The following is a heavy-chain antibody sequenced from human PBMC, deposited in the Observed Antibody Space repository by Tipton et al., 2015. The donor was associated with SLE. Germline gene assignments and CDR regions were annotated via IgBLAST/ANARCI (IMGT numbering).Heavy chain of an antibody. J-gene: IGHJ2*01. CDR2: IYIGGST. D-gene: IGHD3-16*01. Sequence: TLSLTCTVSRGSIGSGSYWSWIRQPAGKGLEWIGRIYIGGSTNYNPSLSSRVSMSIDTSTNQFSLKLNSLIAADTAVHYCARCHPQGDWYFDLWGRGTLVTVSS. V-gene: IGHV4-61*02. CDR3: ARCHPQGDWYFDL. CDR1: RGSIGSGSY.